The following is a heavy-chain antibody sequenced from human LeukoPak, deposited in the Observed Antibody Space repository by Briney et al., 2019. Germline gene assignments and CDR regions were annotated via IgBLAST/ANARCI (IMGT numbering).Heavy chain of an antibody. D-gene: IGHD3-10*01. V-gene: IGHV4-39*01. Sequence: SETLSLTCTVTGGSVSSTTYYWSWIRQPPGKGQEWLASSNYSESTYYNPSLKSRVTISVDTYENQFSLKLSSMTAADKAVYYCARYVVYGSGKYYFDYWGQGTLVTVSS. CDR3: ARYVVYGSGKYYFDY. J-gene: IGHJ4*02. CDR1: GGSVSSTTYY. CDR2: SNYSEST.